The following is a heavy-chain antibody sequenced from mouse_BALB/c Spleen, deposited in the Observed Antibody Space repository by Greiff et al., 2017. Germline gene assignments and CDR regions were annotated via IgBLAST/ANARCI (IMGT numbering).Heavy chain of an antibody. J-gene: IGHJ3*01. CDR2: ISSGGST. D-gene: IGHD2-1*01. CDR3: ARRDGKGFAY. V-gene: IGHV5-6-5*01. CDR1: GFTFSSYA. Sequence: EVMLVESGGGLVKPGGSLKLSCAASGFTFSSYAMSWVRQTPEKRLEWVASISSGGSTYYPDSVKGRFTISRDNARNILYLQMSSLRSEDTAMYYCARRDGKGFAYWGQGTLVTVSA.